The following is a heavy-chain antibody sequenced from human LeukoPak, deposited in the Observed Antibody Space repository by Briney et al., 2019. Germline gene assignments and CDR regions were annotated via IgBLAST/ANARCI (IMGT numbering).Heavy chain of an antibody. Sequence: HPGGSLRLSCAASGFTFSRYGMHWVRQAPGKGLEWMTFIRYDGSNKYYADSVKGRFTISRDNSKNTLYLQMNSLRVEDTAVYYCARYNDYGDWYFDYWGQGTLVTVSS. D-gene: IGHD4-17*01. CDR3: ARYNDYGDWYFDY. CDR2: IRYDGSNK. CDR1: GFTFSRYG. V-gene: IGHV3-30*02. J-gene: IGHJ4*02.